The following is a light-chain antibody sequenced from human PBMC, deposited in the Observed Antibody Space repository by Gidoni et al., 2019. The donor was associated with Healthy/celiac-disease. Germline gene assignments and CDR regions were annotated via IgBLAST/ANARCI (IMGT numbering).Light chain of an antibody. V-gene: IGKV1-5*03. Sequence: DIQMTQSPSTLSASVGDRVTITCRASQSISSWLAWYQQKPGKAPKLLIYKASSLESGVPSRFSGSGSGTEFTLTISSLQPDDFATYYCQQYNSYSRGXFXQGTKVEIK. CDR3: QQYNSYSRGX. CDR2: KAS. CDR1: QSISSW. J-gene: IGKJ1*01.